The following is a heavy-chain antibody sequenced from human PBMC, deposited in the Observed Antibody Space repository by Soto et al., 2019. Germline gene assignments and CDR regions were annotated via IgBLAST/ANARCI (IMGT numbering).Heavy chain of an antibody. CDR1: GFTFSSYA. D-gene: IGHD6-13*01. Sequence: GGSLRLSCAASGFTFSSYAMSWVRQAPGKGLEWVSAISGSGGSTYYADSVKGRFTISRDNSKNTLYLQMNSLRAEDTAVYYCAKAGYSSSWPLNNWFDPWGQGTLVTVSS. J-gene: IGHJ5*02. CDR3: AKAGYSSSWPLNNWFDP. V-gene: IGHV3-23*01. CDR2: ISGSGGST.